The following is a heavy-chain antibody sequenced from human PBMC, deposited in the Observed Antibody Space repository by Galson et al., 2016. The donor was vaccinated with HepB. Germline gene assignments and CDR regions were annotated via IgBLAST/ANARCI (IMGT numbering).Heavy chain of an antibody. CDR3: ATGHMAPCFDY. V-gene: IGHV1-24*01. D-gene: IGHD2-21*01. CDR1: GYTLTEFS. CDR2: FDPEDGKT. Sequence: SVKVSCKVSGYTLTEFSMHWVRQAPGKGLEWMGGFDPEDGKTIYAQRFQGRATMTEDTSTDTAYMELSSLRSDDTAVYYCATGHMAPCFDYWGRGTLVTVSS. J-gene: IGHJ4*02.